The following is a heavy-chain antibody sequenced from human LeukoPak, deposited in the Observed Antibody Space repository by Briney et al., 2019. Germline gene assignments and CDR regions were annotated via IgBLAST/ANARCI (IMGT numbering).Heavy chain of an antibody. V-gene: IGHV4-30-4*01. D-gene: IGHD3-10*01. CDR2: IYYSGST. CDR3: AKEGDGSGSYFDY. CDR1: GDSISSGDYY. J-gene: IGHJ4*02. Sequence: SETLSLTCTVSGDSISSGDYYWSWIRQPPGKGLEWIGYIYYSGSTYYNPSLKSRVTISVDTSKNQFSLKLSSVTAADTVVYYCAKEGDGSGSYFDYWGQGTLVTVSS.